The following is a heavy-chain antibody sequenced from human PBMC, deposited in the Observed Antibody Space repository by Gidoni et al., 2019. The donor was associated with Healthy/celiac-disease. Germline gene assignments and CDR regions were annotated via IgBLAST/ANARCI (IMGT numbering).Heavy chain of an antibody. CDR1: GFTFSNYA. CDR3: ARYSTGSKYDY. CDR2: ISNNGDST. Sequence: EVQLVESGGGLVQPGGSLRLSCAGSGFTFSNYAMHWVRQAPGKGLEFVSGISNNGDSTYYANSVKGRFTISRDNSKNTLYLQMGSLRPDDMAVYYCARYSTGSKYDYWGQGTLVTVSS. J-gene: IGHJ4*02. V-gene: IGHV3-64*01. D-gene: IGHD3-9*01.